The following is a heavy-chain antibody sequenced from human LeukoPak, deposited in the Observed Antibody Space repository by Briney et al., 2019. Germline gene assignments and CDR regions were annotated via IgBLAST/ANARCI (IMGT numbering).Heavy chain of an antibody. CDR1: GYTFTSYD. D-gene: IGHD6-19*01. Sequence: ASVKVSCKASGYTFTSYDINWVRQATAQGLEWMGWMNPNSGNTGYAQKFQGRVTMTRNTSISTAYMELSSLRSEDTAVYYCARGQVSSGWYWGSYYYYGMDVWGQGTTVTVSS. CDR3: ARGQVSSGWYWGSYYYYGMDV. J-gene: IGHJ6*02. CDR2: MNPNSGNT. V-gene: IGHV1-8*01.